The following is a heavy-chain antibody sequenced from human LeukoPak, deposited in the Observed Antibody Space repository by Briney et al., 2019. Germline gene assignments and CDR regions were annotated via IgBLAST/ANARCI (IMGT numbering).Heavy chain of an antibody. CDR3: ARGAYSGSYYHDY. V-gene: IGHV1-18*01. Sequence: GASVKVSCKASGYTFTSYGITWVRQAPGQGLEWMGGISAYSGNTNYAQKLQGRVTMTTDTSTTTAYMELRSLRSDDTAVYYCARGAYSGSYYHDYWGQGTLVTVSS. CDR2: ISAYSGNT. D-gene: IGHD1-26*01. CDR1: GYTFTSYG. J-gene: IGHJ4*02.